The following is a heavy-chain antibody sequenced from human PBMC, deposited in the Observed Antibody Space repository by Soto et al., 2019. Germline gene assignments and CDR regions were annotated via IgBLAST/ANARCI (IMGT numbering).Heavy chain of an antibody. CDR1: GYTFTNYG. CDR3: AREGLVLVPTTVNSDYYYYAMDV. Sequence: ASVKVSCKASGYTFTNYGISWVRQAPGQGLEWMGWINTYNGNTNHAQKFQGRVTITADESTNTAYMELSSLRSEDTAVYYCAREGLVLVPTTVNSDYYYYAMDVWGQGTTVTVSS. CDR2: INTYNGNT. D-gene: IGHD2-2*01. V-gene: IGHV1-18*01. J-gene: IGHJ6*02.